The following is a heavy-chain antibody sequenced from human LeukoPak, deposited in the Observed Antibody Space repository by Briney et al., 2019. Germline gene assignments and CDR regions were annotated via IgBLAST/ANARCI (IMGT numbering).Heavy chain of an antibody. CDR2: IYPGDSDT. Sequence: GESLKISCKGSGYSFTSYWIGWVRQMPGKGLECMGIIYPGDSDTRYSPSFQGQVTISADKSISTAYLQWSSLKASDTAMYYCARPISIAAADYYFDYWGQGTLVTVSS. D-gene: IGHD6-13*01. CDR1: GYSFTSYW. J-gene: IGHJ4*02. V-gene: IGHV5-51*01. CDR3: ARPISIAAADYYFDY.